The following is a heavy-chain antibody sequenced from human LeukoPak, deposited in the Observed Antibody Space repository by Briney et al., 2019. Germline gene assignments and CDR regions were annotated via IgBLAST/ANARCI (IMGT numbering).Heavy chain of an antibody. CDR3: ASPIAVAATNPDAKFDY. J-gene: IGHJ4*02. D-gene: IGHD6-19*01. Sequence: VGTLRFTVAASGFTYRSYAMHRVRQAPGKERKGVAVISYDGSNKDYADSVKGRFTISRDNSKNTLYLQMNSLRAEDTAVYYCASPIAVAATNPDAKFDYWGQGTLVTVSS. CDR1: GFTYRSYA. CDR2: ISYDGSNK. V-gene: IGHV3-30*07.